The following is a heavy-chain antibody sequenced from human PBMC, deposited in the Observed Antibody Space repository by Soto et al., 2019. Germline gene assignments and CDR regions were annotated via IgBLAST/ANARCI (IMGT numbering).Heavy chain of an antibody. CDR1: GYTFTSYG. V-gene: IGHV1-18*01. CDR3: EGGWFGEFVYYFDY. Sequence: QVQLVQSGAEVKKPGASVKVSCKASGYTFTSYGISWVRQAPGQGLAWMGWISAYNGNTNYAEKPQGRVTMTTDTSTSTAYMELRSLRSDDTAVYYCEGGWFGEFVYYFDYWGQGTLVTVSS. J-gene: IGHJ4*02. CDR2: ISAYNGNT. D-gene: IGHD3-10*01.